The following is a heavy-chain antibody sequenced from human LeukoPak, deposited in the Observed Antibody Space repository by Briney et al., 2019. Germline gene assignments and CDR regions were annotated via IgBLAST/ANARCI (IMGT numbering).Heavy chain of an antibody. CDR3: AKKAFDSGNYHWFDP. Sequence: GGSLRLSCAASGFTFGNYDIHWVRQAPGKGLEWVAIISYDGSNRYYADSVKGRFTISRDNSENTLSLQMNSLRAEDTAVYYCAKKAFDSGNYHWFDPWGQGTLVTVSS. V-gene: IGHV3-30*18. D-gene: IGHD3-10*01. CDR1: GFTFGNYD. CDR2: ISYDGSNR. J-gene: IGHJ5*02.